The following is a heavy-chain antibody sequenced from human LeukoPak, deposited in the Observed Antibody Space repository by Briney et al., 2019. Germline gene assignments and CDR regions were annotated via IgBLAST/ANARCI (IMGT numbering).Heavy chain of an antibody. V-gene: IGHV4-34*01. CDR1: GGSFSGYY. Sequence: SETLSLICAVYGGSFSGYYWSWIRQPPGKGLEWIGEINHSGSTNYNPSLKSRVTISVDTSKNQFSLKLSSVTAADTAVYYCARVTLYYYDSSGYYAPFDYWGQGTLVTVSS. J-gene: IGHJ4*02. CDR2: INHSGST. D-gene: IGHD3-22*01. CDR3: ARVTLYYYDSSGYYAPFDY.